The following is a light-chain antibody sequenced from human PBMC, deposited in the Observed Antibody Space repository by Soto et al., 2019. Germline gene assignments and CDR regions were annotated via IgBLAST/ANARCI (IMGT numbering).Light chain of an antibody. V-gene: IGLV1-51*01. CDR3: ATWDSSLSAVV. Sequence: QSALTQSPSASGTPGQRVTISCSGTSSNIGTNYVSWYQQFPGAAPKLLIYDNYWRPSGIPDRFSASKSGTSATLGITGLQTGDEADYYCATWDSSLSAVVVGGGTKVTVL. CDR1: SSNIGTNY. J-gene: IGLJ2*01. CDR2: DNY.